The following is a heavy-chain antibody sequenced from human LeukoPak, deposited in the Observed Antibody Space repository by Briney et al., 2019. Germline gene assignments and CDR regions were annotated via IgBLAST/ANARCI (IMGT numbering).Heavy chain of an antibody. CDR1: GFTFSSYS. CDR2: ISSSSTI. CDR3: ARPVNNYYDSSGYYSYFDY. J-gene: IGHJ4*02. Sequence: GGSLRLSCAASGFTFSSYSMNWVRQAPGKGLEWVSYISSSSTIYYADSVKGRFTISRDNAKNSLYLQMNSLRDEDTAVYYCARPVNNYYDSSGYYSYFDYWGQGTLVTVSS. V-gene: IGHV3-48*02. D-gene: IGHD3-22*01.